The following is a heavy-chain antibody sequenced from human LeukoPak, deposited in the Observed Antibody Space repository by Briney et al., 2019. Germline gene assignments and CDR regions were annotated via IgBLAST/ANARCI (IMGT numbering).Heavy chain of an antibody. J-gene: IGHJ4*02. CDR1: GFTFSDYW. Sequence: GGSLRLSCVASGFTFSDYWMTWVRQAPRKGLEWVANIKQDGSEKYYVDSVKGRFTISRDNAKNSLYLQMNTLRAEDTAVYYCARGSPVDYWGKGTLVTVSS. CDR3: ARGSPVDY. V-gene: IGHV3-7*01. CDR2: IKQDGSEK.